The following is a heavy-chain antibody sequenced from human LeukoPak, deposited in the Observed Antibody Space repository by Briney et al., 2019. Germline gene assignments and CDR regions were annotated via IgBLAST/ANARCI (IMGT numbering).Heavy chain of an antibody. CDR3: ARQSLCMIVVG. CDR1: GDSVSSGSYY. Sequence: KPSETLSLTGTVSGDSVSSGSYYWSWIRQPPGKGLEWIGYMYYSGSTNYNPSLKSRVTMSVDTSKNQFSLKLSSVTAADTAVYYCARQSLCMIVVGWGQGTLVTVSS. D-gene: IGHD3-22*01. CDR2: MYYSGST. J-gene: IGHJ4*02. V-gene: IGHV4-61*01.